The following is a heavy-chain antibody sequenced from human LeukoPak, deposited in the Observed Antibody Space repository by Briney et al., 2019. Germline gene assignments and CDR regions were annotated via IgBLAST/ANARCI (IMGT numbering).Heavy chain of an antibody. CDR3: ARDSGTTGEVKFDP. V-gene: IGHV4-4*07. J-gene: IGHJ5*02. CDR2: ISGSGTI. Sequence: SETLSLTCTVSGGSISSYYWSWIRQPAGKGLEWIGRISGSGTITYNPALQSRLTISVDTSKNQFSLKLMSVTAADTAVYYCARDSGTTGEVKFDPWGQGTLVTVSS. CDR1: GGSISSYY. D-gene: IGHD3-10*01.